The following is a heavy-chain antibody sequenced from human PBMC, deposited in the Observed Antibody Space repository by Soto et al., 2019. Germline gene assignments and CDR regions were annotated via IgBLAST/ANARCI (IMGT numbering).Heavy chain of an antibody. D-gene: IGHD3-22*01. J-gene: IGHJ4*02. CDR1: GGSISSGGYY. CDR3: ARGSETYYYDSSGYYNFDY. Sequence: SETLSLTCTVFGGSISSGGYYWSWIRQHPGKGLEWIGYIYYSGSTYYNPSLKSRVTISVETSKNQFSLKLSSVTAADTAVYYCARGSETYYYDSSGYYNFDYWGQGTLVTVSS. V-gene: IGHV4-31*03. CDR2: IYYSGST.